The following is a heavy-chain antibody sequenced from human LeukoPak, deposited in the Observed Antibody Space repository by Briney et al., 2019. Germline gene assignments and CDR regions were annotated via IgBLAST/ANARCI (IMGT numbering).Heavy chain of an antibody. CDR2: INACNGNT. V-gene: IGHV1-3*01. Sequence: ASGKLCCKASGSTFTSSAMHWVRQAPGQRLGWRGWINACNGNTKYSQNFQARVTITRDTSASTAYMELSSQRSEDTTVYYCAREPLWFGRDGMDVWGKGTTVTVSS. J-gene: IGHJ6*04. CDR1: GSTFTSSA. D-gene: IGHD3-10*01. CDR3: AREPLWFGRDGMDV.